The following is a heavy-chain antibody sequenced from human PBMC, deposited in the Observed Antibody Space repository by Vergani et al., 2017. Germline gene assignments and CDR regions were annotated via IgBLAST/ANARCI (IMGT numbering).Heavy chain of an antibody. CDR1: GFTFSSYG. D-gene: IGHD6-19*01. CDR2: ISYDGSNK. Sequence: QVQLVESWGGVVQPGRSLRLSCAASGFTFSSYGMHWVRQAPGKGLEWVAVISYDGSNKYYADSVKGRFTISRDKSKNTLYLQMNSLRAEDTAVYYCARDPIAVAGTGDWGQGTLVTVSS. J-gene: IGHJ4*02. V-gene: IGHV3-30*03. CDR3: ARDPIAVAGTGD.